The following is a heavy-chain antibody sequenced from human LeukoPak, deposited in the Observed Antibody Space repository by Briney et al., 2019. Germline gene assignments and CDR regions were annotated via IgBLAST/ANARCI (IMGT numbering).Heavy chain of an antibody. J-gene: IGHJ5*02. CDR2: IYHSGST. V-gene: IGHV4-38-2*01. Sequence: SQTLSLTCAVSGYSISSGYYWGWIRQPPGKGLEWIGSIYHSGSTYYNPSLKSRVTISVDTSKNQFSLKLSSVTAADTAVYYCARTPDANWFDPWGQGTLVTVSS. CDR3: ARTPDANWFDP. CDR1: GYSISSGYY.